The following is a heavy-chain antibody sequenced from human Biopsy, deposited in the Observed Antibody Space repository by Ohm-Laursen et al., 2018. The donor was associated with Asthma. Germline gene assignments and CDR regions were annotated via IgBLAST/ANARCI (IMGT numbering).Heavy chain of an antibody. Sequence: VKVSCKPLGGTFNTYVIGWVRQAPGQGLEWMGGINSVFGTTTYPQKFQDRVTITPDDSTSTVYMELSSLRSEDTAVYYCARKAGSCISRTCYSLDFWGQGTLVTVSS. V-gene: IGHV1-69*01. CDR1: GGTFNTYV. D-gene: IGHD2-2*01. CDR3: ARKAGSCISRTCYSLDF. J-gene: IGHJ4*02. CDR2: INSVFGTT.